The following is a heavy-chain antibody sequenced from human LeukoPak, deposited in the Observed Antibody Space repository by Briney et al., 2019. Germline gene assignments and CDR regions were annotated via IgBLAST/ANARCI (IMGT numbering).Heavy chain of an antibody. CDR2: IHYSGGT. CDR3: ARHDPGWFDT. D-gene: IGHD7-27*01. CDR1: GGSISSSY. Sequence: TSETLSLTCTVSGGSISSSYWSWIRQPPGKGLEWIGYIHYSGGTNYNPSLKSRATISVDTSKAHFSLKLSSATAADTAVYYCARHDPGWFDTWGQGTLVTVSS. J-gene: IGHJ5*02. V-gene: IGHV4-59*08.